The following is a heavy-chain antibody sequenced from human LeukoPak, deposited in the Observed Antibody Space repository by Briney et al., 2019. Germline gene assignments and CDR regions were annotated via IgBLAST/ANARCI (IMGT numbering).Heavy chain of an antibody. D-gene: IGHD3-16*01. Sequence: PSQTLSLTCTVSGGSISSGSYYWSWIRQPAGKVLEYIGRMYTTGSTNYNPSLKSRVTISVDTSKNQFSLKMNSVTAADTAVYYCARDQGPRGEWFDPWGQGTLVTVSS. CDR1: GGSISSGSYY. J-gene: IGHJ5*02. CDR3: ARDQGPRGEWFDP. CDR2: MYTTGST. V-gene: IGHV4-61*02.